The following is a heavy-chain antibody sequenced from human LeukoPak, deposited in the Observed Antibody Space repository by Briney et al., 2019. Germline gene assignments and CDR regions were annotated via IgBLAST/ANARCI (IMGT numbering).Heavy chain of an antibody. J-gene: IGHJ4*02. Sequence: GGSLRLSCAASGFTFSSYSMNWVRQAPGKGLEWVSSISSSSSYIYYADSVKGRFTISRDNAKNSLYLQMNSLRAEDTAVYYCARDLRYYDSRPDWGQGTLVTVSS. CDR2: ISSSSSYI. D-gene: IGHD3-22*01. V-gene: IGHV3-21*01. CDR3: ARDLRYYDSRPD. CDR1: GFTFSSYS.